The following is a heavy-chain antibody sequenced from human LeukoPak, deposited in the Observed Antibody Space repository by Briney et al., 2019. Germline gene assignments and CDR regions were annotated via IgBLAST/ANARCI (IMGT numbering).Heavy chain of an antibody. D-gene: IGHD6-13*01. Sequence: PGGSLRLSCAASEFTFVRYAMNWVRQAPGKGLDWVSYISSSSFKIVYADSVKGRFTISRDNAKNSLYLQMDSLRVEDTAVYYCVRDPSYGSSWYYYMEVWGKGTTVTVSS. CDR3: VRDPSYGSSWYYYMEV. CDR1: EFTFVRYA. V-gene: IGHV3-48*04. CDR2: ISSSSFKI. J-gene: IGHJ6*03.